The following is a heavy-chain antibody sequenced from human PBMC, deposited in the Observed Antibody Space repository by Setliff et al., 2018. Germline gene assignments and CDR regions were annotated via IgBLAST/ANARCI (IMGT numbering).Heavy chain of an antibody. CDR2: IYYSGDT. D-gene: IGHD3-3*01. J-gene: IGHJ5*02. Sequence: SETLSLTCTVSGGSISSYYWSWIRQPPGKGLEWIGYIYYSGDTKSNPSLKSRVTMSVDTSKNQFSLKLSSVTAADTAVYYCARGTGVLTNWFDTWGQGILVTVSS. CDR1: GGSISSYY. V-gene: IGHV4-59*12. CDR3: ARGTGVLTNWFDT.